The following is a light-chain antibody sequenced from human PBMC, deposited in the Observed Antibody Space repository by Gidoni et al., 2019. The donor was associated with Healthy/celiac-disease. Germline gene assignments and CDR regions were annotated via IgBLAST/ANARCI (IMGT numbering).Light chain of an antibody. J-gene: IGKJ1*01. V-gene: IGKV1-39*01. CDR2: AAS. Sequence: DTQMPQSPSSLFASVVERVTSTCRASQSISSYVKWYQQKPGKAPKLLIYAASNLQSAVPSRVSGSGSGTDFTLTISSLQPEDFATYYCQQSYSTPRTFXQXTKVEIK. CDR3: QQSYSTPRT. CDR1: QSISSY.